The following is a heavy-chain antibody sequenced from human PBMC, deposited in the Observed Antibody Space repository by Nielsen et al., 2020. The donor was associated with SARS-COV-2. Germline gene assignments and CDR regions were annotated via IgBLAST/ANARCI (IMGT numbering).Heavy chain of an antibody. V-gene: IGHV3-23*01. J-gene: IGHJ4*02. CDR2: ISGSGGST. D-gene: IGHD6-13*01. CDR3: AKDLMYSSSWWGYETFYAVLKFDY. CDR1: GFTFSSYA. Sequence: GGSLRLSCAASGFTFSSYAMSWVRQAPGKGLEWVSAISGSGGSTYYADSVKGRFTISRDNSKNTLYLQMNSLRAEDTAVYYCAKDLMYSSSWWGYETFYAVLKFDYWGQGTLVTVSS.